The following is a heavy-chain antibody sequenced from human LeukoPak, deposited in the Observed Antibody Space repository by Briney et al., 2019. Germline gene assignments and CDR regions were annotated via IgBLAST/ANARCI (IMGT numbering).Heavy chain of an antibody. D-gene: IGHD3-10*01. CDR2: IYFSGNT. Sequence: SETLSLTCTVSGGSISSYYWNWIRQPPGKGLEWIGYIYFSGNTNYNPSLKSRVTISVDTSKNEFSLKLSSVTAADTAVYYCARAPRGSARSYFDYWGQGTLVTVSS. CDR1: GGSISSYY. J-gene: IGHJ4*02. V-gene: IGHV4-59*01. CDR3: ARAPRGSARSYFDY.